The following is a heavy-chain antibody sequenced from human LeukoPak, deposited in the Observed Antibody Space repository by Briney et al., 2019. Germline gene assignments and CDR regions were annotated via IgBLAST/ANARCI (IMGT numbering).Heavy chain of an antibody. CDR2: IYYSGST. CDR1: GDSISISSYY. D-gene: IGHD4-17*01. CDR3: ARNPIADYGDYAPLYWYFDL. Sequence: SETLSLTCTVPGDSISISSYYWSWIRQPPGKGLEWIGYIYYSGSTNYNPSLKSRVTISVDTSKNQFSLKLSSVTAADTAVYYCARNPIADYGDYAPLYWYFDLWGRGTLVTVSS. V-gene: IGHV4-61*01. J-gene: IGHJ2*01.